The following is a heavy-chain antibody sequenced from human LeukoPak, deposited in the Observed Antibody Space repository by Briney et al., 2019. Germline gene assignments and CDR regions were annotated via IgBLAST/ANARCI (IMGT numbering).Heavy chain of an antibody. V-gene: IGHV4-4*02. J-gene: IGHJ4*02. D-gene: IGHD1-26*01. CDR3: ARLSGSYYEFDY. CDR1: GGSISNSNW. Sequence: RTSETLSLTCAVSGGSISNSNWWSWVRQPPGKGLAWIGEIYHSGSTNYNPSLKSRVTISVDKSKNQFSLKLSSVTAADTAVYYCARLSGSYYEFDYWGQGTLVTVSS. CDR2: IYHSGST.